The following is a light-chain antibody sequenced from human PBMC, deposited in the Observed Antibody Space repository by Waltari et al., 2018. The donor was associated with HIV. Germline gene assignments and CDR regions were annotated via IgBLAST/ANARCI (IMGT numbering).Light chain of an antibody. CDR2: GAS. J-gene: IGKJ5*01. CDR1: QSVGTKH. Sequence: PGERATLSCRASQSVGTKHLAWYQQKPGQAPRLLIYGASNRATGVADRFSGSGSGSDFTLTITRLEPADFAVYYCQQYGRSPITFGPGTRLEMK. V-gene: IGKV3-20*01. CDR3: QQYGRSPIT.